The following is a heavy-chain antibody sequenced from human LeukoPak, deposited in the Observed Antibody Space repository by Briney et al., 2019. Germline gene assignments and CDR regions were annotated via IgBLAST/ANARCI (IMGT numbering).Heavy chain of an antibody. V-gene: IGHV4-59*01. J-gene: IGHJ5*02. Sequence: SETLSLTCTVSGGSISSYYWSWIPQPPGKGREWMGYLHYSGSTNYHPSLKSRVTISVDTSKNQFSLKLSSVTAADTAVYYCARLRGVVLAASKRFDPWGEGTLVTVSS. CDR1: GGSISSYY. D-gene: IGHD2-2*01. CDR2: LHYSGST. CDR3: ARLRGVVLAASKRFDP.